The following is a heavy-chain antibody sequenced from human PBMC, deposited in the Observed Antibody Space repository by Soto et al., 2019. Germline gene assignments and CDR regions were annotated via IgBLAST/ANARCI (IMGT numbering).Heavy chain of an antibody. CDR1: ASTFTGYT. D-gene: IGHD4-17*01. Sequence: QVHLVQSGTEVKEPGASVKVSCKASASTFTGYTINWVRQAPGQGLEWMGWISTFNGNTKYAGNFEGRVTMTTNTATTTAYMELTSLTFDYSSVYFCARGTVTSGRWFGPWGQGTLVSVSS. J-gene: IGHJ5*02. CDR3: ARGTVTSGRWFGP. CDR2: ISTFNGNT. V-gene: IGHV1-18*04.